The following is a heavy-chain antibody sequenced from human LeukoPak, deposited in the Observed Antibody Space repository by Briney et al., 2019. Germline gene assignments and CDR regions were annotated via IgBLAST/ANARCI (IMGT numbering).Heavy chain of an antibody. CDR3: AKERGYCSSTSCDGFDI. CDR2: ISPSGTTE. Sequence: GGSLRLSCAASGFSFNAYYMSWIRQAPGKGLEWISYISPSGTTEYYIDSVKGRFTISRDNAKNSLYLRMNSLSAEDTAVYYCAKERGYCSSTSCDGFDIWGQGTMVTVSS. CDR1: GFSFNAYY. V-gene: IGHV3-11*01. J-gene: IGHJ3*02. D-gene: IGHD2-2*01.